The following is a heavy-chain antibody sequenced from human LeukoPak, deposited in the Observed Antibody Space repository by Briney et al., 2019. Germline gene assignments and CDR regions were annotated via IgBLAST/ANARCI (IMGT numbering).Heavy chain of an antibody. J-gene: IGHJ4*01. CDR2: IYYSGST. CDR3: ARRGMVTTGGVYFDY. V-gene: IGHV4-39*01. D-gene: IGHD4-17*01. CDR1: GGSISSSSYY. Sequence: SETLSLTCTVSGGSISSSSYYWGWIRQPPGKGLEWIGSIYYSGSTYYNPSLKSRVTISVDTSKNQFSLKLSSVTAADTAVYYCARRGMVTTGGVYFDYWGXXXLVTVSS.